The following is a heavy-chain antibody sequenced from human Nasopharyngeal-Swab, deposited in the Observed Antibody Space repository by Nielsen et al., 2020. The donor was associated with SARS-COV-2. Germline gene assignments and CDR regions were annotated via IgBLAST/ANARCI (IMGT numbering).Heavy chain of an antibody. CDR2: INAGNGNT. Sequence: ASVKVSCKASGYTFTSYAMHWVRQAPGQRLDWMGWINAGNGNTKYSQKFQGRVTITRDTSASTAYMELSSLRSEDTAVYYCAISSGYYMALYYYYGMDVWGQGTTVTVSS. V-gene: IGHV1-3*01. CDR3: AISSGYYMALYYYYGMDV. D-gene: IGHD3-22*01. J-gene: IGHJ6*02. CDR1: GYTFTSYA.